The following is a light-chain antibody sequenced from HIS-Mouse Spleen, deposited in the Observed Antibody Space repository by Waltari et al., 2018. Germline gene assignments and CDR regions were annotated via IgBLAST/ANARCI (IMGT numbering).Light chain of an antibody. CDR3: QQYYSTPLT. V-gene: IGKV4-1*01. J-gene: IGKJ4*01. Sequence: DIVMTQSPDPLAVFLCERATIHCKSSQSVFYSSNNKNYLAWYQQKPGQPPKLLIYWASTRESGVPDRFSGSGSGTDFTLTISSLQAEDVAVYYCQQYYSTPLTFGGGTKVEIK. CDR2: WAS. CDR1: QSVFYSSNNKNY.